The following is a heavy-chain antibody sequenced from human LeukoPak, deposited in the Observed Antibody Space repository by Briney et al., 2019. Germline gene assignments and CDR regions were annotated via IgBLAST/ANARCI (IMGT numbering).Heavy chain of an antibody. CDR1: GGSISSSRYY. D-gene: IGHD3-16*02. CDR3: ARGGVDYVWGSYRYNY. Sequence: PSETLSLTCTVSGGSISSSRYYWGWIRQPPGKGLEWIGTIYNSGSTDYNPSLKSRVTISVDTSRTQFSLKLSSVTAADTAVYYCARGGVDYVWGSYRYNYWGQGTLVTVSS. CDR2: IYNSGST. V-gene: IGHV4-39*07. J-gene: IGHJ4*02.